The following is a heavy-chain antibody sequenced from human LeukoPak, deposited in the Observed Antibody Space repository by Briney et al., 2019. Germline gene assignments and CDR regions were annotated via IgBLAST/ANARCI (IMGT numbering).Heavy chain of an antibody. V-gene: IGHV4-30-4*01. CDR2: IYYSGST. CDR3: ASHNYGPGDRFDY. D-gene: IGHD3-10*01. CDR1: GGSISSGDYY. Sequence: SETLSLTCTVSGGSISSGDYYWSWIRQPPGKGLEWIGYIYYSGSTYYNPSLKSRVTISVDTSKNQFSLKLSSVTAADTAVYYCASHNYGPGDRFDYWGQGTLVTVSS. J-gene: IGHJ4*02.